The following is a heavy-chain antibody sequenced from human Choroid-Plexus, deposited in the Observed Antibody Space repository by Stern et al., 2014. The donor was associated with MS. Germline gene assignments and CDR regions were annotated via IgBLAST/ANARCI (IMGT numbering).Heavy chain of an antibody. Sequence: QVQLQQWGAGLLKPSETLSLTCDVYGGSFSGYYWSWIRQSPGKGLEWIGEIDSGGDPNYTPSPKRGTTISVDWPKTHLSLNLSAVTAADPAIYYCVRERCINTRCYGGRFGYYYYGMDVWGQGTPVTVSS. CDR1: GGSFSGYY. J-gene: IGHJ6*02. V-gene: IGHV4-34*01. CDR3: VRERCINTRCYGGRFGYYYYGMDV. CDR2: IDSGGDP. D-gene: IGHD2-2*01.